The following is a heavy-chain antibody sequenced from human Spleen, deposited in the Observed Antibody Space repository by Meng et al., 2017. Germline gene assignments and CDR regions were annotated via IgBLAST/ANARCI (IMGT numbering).Heavy chain of an antibody. CDR3: ARGEGYFQH. Sequence: SETLSLTCAAYGGSFSGYYWSWIRQPPGKGLEWIGEINHSGSTNYNPSLKSRVTISVDTSKNQFSLKLSSVTAADTAVYYCARGEGYFQHWGQGTLVTVSS. CDR1: GGSFSGYY. CDR2: INHSGST. J-gene: IGHJ1*01. V-gene: IGHV4-34*01.